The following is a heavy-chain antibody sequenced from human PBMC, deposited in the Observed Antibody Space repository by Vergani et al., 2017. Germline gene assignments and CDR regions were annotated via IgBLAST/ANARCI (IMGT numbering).Heavy chain of an antibody. CDR2: ISGSGGST. V-gene: IGHV3-23*01. Sequence: EVQLLESGGGLVQPGGSLRLSCAASGFTFSSYAMSWVRQAPGKGLEWVSAISGSGGSTYYADSVKGRFTISRDNSKNTLYLQMNSLRAEDTAVYYCARDFAAGTGAFDVWSQGTIVTVPS. J-gene: IGHJ3*01. D-gene: IGHD6-13*01. CDR3: ARDFAAGTGAFDV. CDR1: GFTFSSYA.